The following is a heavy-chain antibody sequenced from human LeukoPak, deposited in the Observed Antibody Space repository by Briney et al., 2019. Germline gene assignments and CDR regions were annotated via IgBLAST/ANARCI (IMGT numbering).Heavy chain of an antibody. CDR2: IIPIFGTA. Sequence: ASVKVSCKASGYTFTSYGISWVRQAPGQGLEWMGGIIPIFGTANYAQKFQGRVTITTDESTSTAYMELSSLRSEDTAVYYCARDRYCSSTSCDIYGDYYYYYYMDVWGKGTTVTVSS. D-gene: IGHD2-2*02. CDR1: GYTFTSYG. CDR3: ARDRYCSSTSCDIYGDYYYYYYMDV. J-gene: IGHJ6*03. V-gene: IGHV1-69*05.